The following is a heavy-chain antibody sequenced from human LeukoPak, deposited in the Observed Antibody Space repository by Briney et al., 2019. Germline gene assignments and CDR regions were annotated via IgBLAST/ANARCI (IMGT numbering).Heavy chain of an antibody. J-gene: IGHJ6*02. V-gene: IGHV5-51*01. CDR3: ARRVSLAGMDV. Sequence: GESLKISCKGSGYSFTSYWIGWVRQMPGKGLEWMGIVYPGDSDTRYSPSFQGQVTISADKSISTAYPQWSSLKASDTAMYYCARRVSLAGMDVWGQGTTVTVSS. CDR2: VYPGDSDT. CDR1: GYSFTSYW.